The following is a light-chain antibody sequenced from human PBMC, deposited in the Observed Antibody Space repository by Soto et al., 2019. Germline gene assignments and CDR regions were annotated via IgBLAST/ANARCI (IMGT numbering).Light chain of an antibody. CDR3: QQADSIPLT. Sequence: DIQMTQSPSFVSASVGDRVTITCRASQDISKWLAWYQQKPGRAPKILIFAASTLQRGVPSRFSGSGSGTDFTLTTSSLQPEDSATYYCQQADSIPLTFGGGTKVDIK. CDR2: AAS. J-gene: IGKJ4*01. V-gene: IGKV1-12*01. CDR1: QDISKW.